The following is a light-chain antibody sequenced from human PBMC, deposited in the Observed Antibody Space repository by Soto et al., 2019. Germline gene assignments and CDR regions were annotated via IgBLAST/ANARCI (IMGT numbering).Light chain of an antibody. Sequence: DIHMTQSPSTLSGSVGDRVTITCRASQTISSWLAWYQQKPGKAPKLLIYKASTLKSGVPDRFSGSGSGTDFTLTISSLQAEDVAVYYCQQYYSTPTWTFGQGTKVDIK. CDR3: QQYYSTPTWT. CDR1: QTISSW. V-gene: IGKV1-5*03. CDR2: KAS. J-gene: IGKJ1*01.